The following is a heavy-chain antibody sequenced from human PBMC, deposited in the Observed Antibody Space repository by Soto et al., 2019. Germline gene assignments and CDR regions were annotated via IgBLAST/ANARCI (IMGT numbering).Heavy chain of an antibody. CDR2: INHSGST. Sequence: SETLSLTCAVYGGSFSGYYWSWIRPPPGKGLEWIGEINHSGSTNYNPSLKSRVTISVDTSQNQFSLKQSSVTAADTAVYYCARAHLPGYSSSWYVYWGQGTPVT. J-gene: IGHJ4*02. V-gene: IGHV4-34*01. CDR1: GGSFSGYY. CDR3: ARAHLPGYSSSWYVY. D-gene: IGHD6-13*01.